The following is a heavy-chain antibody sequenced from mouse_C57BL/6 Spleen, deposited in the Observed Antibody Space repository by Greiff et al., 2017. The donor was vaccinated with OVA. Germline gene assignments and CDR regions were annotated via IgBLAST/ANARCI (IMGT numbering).Heavy chain of an antibody. CDR2: ISYIGST. J-gene: IGHJ4*01. CDR1: GYSITSGYD. V-gene: IGHV3-1*01. D-gene: IGHD2-5*01. Sequence: EVQLVESGPGMVKPSQSLSLTCTVTGYSITSGYDWHWIRHFPGNKLEWMGYISYIGSTNYNPSLKSRISITHDTSKNHFFLKLNSVTTEDTATYYCARSLYYSNYLDYWGQGTSVTVSS. CDR3: ARSLYYSNYLDY.